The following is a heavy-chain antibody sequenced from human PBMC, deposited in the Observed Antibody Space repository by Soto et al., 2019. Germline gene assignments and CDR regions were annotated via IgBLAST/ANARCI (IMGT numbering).Heavy chain of an antibody. D-gene: IGHD4-17*01. J-gene: IGHJ4*02. Sequence: QVQLVESGGGVVQPGRSLRLSCAASGFTFSSYGMHWVRQAPGKGLEWVAVIWYDGSNKYYADSVKGRFTISRDNSKNTLYLQMNSLRAEDTAVYYGARSTTVVTRYFDYWGQGTLVTVSS. V-gene: IGHV3-33*01. CDR2: IWYDGSNK. CDR1: GFTFSSYG. CDR3: ARSTTVVTRYFDY.